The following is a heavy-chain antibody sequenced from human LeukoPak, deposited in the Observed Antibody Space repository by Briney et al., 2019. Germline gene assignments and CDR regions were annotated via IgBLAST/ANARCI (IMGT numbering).Heavy chain of an antibody. Sequence: GGSLRLSCVASGFSFSKYGMHWVRQAPGKGLQWLAIIWYDGHNKYYADSVKGRSTISRDNSKNTLFLEMNDLKAEDTAVYYCAREWGLIAVAGGPGYWGQGTLVTVSS. CDR1: GFSFSKYG. CDR3: AREWGLIAVAGGPGY. V-gene: IGHV3-33*01. D-gene: IGHD2-21*01. CDR2: IWYDGHNK. J-gene: IGHJ4*02.